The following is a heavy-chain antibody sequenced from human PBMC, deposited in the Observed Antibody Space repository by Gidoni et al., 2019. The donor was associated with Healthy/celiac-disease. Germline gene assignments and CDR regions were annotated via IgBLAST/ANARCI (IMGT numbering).Heavy chain of an antibody. CDR3: ARLLRDGYLYYYGMDV. J-gene: IGHJ6*02. CDR1: GFTFSSYG. CDR2: IWYDGSNK. D-gene: IGHD5-12*01. V-gene: IGHV3-33*01. Sequence: QVQLVESGGGVVQPGRSLRLSCAASGFTFSSYGMHWVRQAPGKGLEWVAVIWYDGSNKYYADSVKGRFTISRDNSKNTLYLQMNSLRAEDTAVYYCARLLRDGYLYYYGMDVWGQGTTVTVSS.